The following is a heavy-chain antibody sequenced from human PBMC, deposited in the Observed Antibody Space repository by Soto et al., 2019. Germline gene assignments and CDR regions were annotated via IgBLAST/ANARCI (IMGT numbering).Heavy chain of an antibody. V-gene: IGHV4-34*01. CDR3: ARGGLVVVAAKAFDI. CDR1: GGSFSGYY. D-gene: IGHD2-15*01. Sequence: SETLSLTCAVYGGSFSGYYWSWIRQPPGKGLEWIGEINHSGSTNYNPSLKSRVTISVDTSKNQFSLKLSSVTAADTAVYYCARGGLVVVAAKAFDIWGQGTMVTVSS. J-gene: IGHJ3*02. CDR2: INHSGST.